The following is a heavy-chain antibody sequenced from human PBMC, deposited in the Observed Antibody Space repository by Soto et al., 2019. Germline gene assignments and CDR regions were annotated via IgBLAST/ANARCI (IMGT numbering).Heavy chain of an antibody. CDR1: GGTFSSYA. D-gene: IGHD3-22*01. Sequence: QVQLVQSGAEVKKPGSSVKVSCKASGGTFSSYAISWVRQAPGQGLEWMGGIIPIFGTANYAQKFQGRVTMTADESTSTAYMELSSLRSEDTAVHYCATYYYDSSGYYHKDYWGQGTLVTVSS. CDR2: IIPIFGTA. CDR3: ATYYYDSSGYYHKDY. J-gene: IGHJ4*02. V-gene: IGHV1-69*01.